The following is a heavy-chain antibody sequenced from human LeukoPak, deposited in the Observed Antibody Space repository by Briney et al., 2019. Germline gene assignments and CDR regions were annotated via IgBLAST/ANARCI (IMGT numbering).Heavy chain of an antibody. D-gene: IGHD3-22*01. J-gene: IGHJ4*02. V-gene: IGHV4-34*01. CDR1: GGSFSGYY. Sequence: SETLSLTCAVYGGSFSGYYWSWIRQPPGKGLEWIGEINHSGSTNYNPSLKRRVTISVDTSKSQFSLKLSSVTAADTAVYYCARMGFHRYYYDSSGEGYYLDYWGQGTLVTVSS. CDR3: ARMGFHRYYYDSSGEGYYLDY. CDR2: INHSGST.